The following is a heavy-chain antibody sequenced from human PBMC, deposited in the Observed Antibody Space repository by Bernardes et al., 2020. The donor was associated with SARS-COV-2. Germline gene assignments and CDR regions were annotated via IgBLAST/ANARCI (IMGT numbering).Heavy chain of an antibody. CDR1: GYTFTSYG. D-gene: IGHD2-2*01. CDR2: ISGDDGNT. Sequence: ASVKVSCKASGYTFTSYGISWVRQAPGQGLEWMGWISGDDGNTNYAQKFHGRVTMTTDTSTSTAYMELRSLRSDDTAVYYCAHRRTGPLPANWFDPWGQGILVTVSS. V-gene: IGHV1-18*01. CDR3: AHRRTGPLPANWFDP. J-gene: IGHJ5*02.